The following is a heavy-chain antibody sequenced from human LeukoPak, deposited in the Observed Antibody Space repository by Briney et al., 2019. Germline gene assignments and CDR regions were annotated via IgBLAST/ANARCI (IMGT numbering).Heavy chain of an antibody. V-gene: IGHV3-30-3*01. CDR1: GFTFSSYA. CDR3: ARAPNSGWYVDNWFDP. D-gene: IGHD6-19*01. J-gene: IGHJ5*02. CDR2: ISYDGSNK. Sequence: GGSLRLSCAASGFTFSSYAMHWVRQAPGKGLEWVAVISYDGSNKYYADSVKGRFTISRDNSKNTLNLQMNSLRAEDTAVYYCARAPNSGWYVDNWFDPWGQGTLVTVSS.